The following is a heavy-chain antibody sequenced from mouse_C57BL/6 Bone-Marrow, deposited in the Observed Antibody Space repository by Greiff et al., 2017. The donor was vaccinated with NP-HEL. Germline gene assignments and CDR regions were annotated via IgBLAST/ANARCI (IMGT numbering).Heavy chain of an antibody. CDR2: IRSKSNNYAT. V-gene: IGHV10-1*01. Sequence: EVHLVESGGGLVQPKGSLKLSCAASGFSFNTYAMNWVRQAPGKGLEWVARIRSKSNNYATYYADSVKDRFTISRDDSESMLYLQMNNLKTEDTAMYYCVRLTVVARGYFDVWGTGTTVTVSS. J-gene: IGHJ1*03. CDR3: VRLTVVARGYFDV. D-gene: IGHD1-1*01. CDR1: GFSFNTYA.